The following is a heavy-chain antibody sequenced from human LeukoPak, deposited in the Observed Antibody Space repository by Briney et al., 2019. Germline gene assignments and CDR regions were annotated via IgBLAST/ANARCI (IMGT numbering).Heavy chain of an antibody. CDR1: GGTFSSYT. V-gene: IGHV1-69*10. CDR3: ARDSVVPAAIRLNWFDP. J-gene: IGHJ5*02. Sequence: ASVKVSCKASGGTFSSYTISWVRQAPGQGLEWMGGIIPILGIANYAQKFQGRVTITADKSTSTAYMELSSLRSEDTAVYYCARDSVVPAAIRLNWFDPWGQGTLVTVSS. D-gene: IGHD2-2*02. CDR2: IIPILGIA.